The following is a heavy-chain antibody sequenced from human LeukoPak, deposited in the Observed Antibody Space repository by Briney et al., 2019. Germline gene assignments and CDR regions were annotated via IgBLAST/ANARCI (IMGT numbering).Heavy chain of an antibody. CDR3: ARDYLFRGVIPDY. CDR1: GGSISSSSYY. V-gene: IGHV4-39*07. Sequence: PSETLSLTCTVSGGSISSSSYYWGWIRQPPGKGLEWIGSIYYSGSTYYNPSLKSRVTISVDTSKNQFSLKLSSVTAADTAVYYCARDYLFRGVIPDYWGQGTLVTVSS. D-gene: IGHD3-10*01. J-gene: IGHJ4*02. CDR2: IYYSGST.